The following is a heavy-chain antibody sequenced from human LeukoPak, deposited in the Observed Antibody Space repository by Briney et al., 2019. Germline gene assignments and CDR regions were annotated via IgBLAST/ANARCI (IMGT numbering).Heavy chain of an antibody. V-gene: IGHV4-59*12. J-gene: IGHJ6*03. CDR2: IYYSGNT. CDR1: GGSISSYY. D-gene: IGHD3-10*01. CDR3: ARDGYGSGSRNPPYYYYYYMDV. Sequence: PSETLSLTCTVSGGSISSYYWSWIRQPPGKGLEWIGYIYYSGNTNYNPSLKSRVTISVDTSKNQFSLKLSSVTAADTAVYYCARDGYGSGSRNPPYYYYYYMDVWGKGTTVTISS.